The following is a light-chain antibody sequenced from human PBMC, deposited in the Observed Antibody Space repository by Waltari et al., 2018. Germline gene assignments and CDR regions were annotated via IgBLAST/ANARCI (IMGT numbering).Light chain of an antibody. CDR1: QSVSTY. J-gene: IGKJ5*01. CDR3: QQGST. Sequence: EIVLTQSPATLPLSPGERATLFCRASQSVSTYFAWYQQKPGQAPRRLIYDTSNRAAGIPARFTGRGSGTDFTLTISGLEPEDFAVYYCQQGSTFGQGTRLEIK. CDR2: DTS. V-gene: IGKV3-11*01.